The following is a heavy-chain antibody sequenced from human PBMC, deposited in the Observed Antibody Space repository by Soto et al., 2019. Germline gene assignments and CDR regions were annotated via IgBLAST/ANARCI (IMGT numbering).Heavy chain of an antibody. J-gene: IGHJ6*03. CDR2: IRSKAYGGAT. CDR1: GFSFDHYT. Sequence: GGSLRLSCTASGFSFDHYTISWFRQAPGRGLEWVSFIRSKAYGGATENAPSVKGRFTISRDDSKSIAYLQMNSLKIEDTAVYYCTRAWDYQYMDVWGKGTTVTVSS. D-gene: IGHD7-27*01. CDR3: TRAWDYQYMDV. V-gene: IGHV3-49*03.